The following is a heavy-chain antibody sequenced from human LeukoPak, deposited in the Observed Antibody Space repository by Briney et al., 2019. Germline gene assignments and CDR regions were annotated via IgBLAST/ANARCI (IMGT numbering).Heavy chain of an antibody. D-gene: IGHD2-2*01. CDR2: TYYRSKWYN. Sequence: SQTLSLTCAISGDSVSSAAWNWIRQPPSRGLEWLGRTYYRSKWYNDYAVSVKSRITINPDTSKNQFSLHLNSVTPEDTAVYYCARGGRGYCTSSSCYFDYWGQGTLVTVSS. CDR3: ARGGRGYCTSSSCYFDY. CDR1: GDSVSSAA. J-gene: IGHJ4*02. V-gene: IGHV6-1*01.